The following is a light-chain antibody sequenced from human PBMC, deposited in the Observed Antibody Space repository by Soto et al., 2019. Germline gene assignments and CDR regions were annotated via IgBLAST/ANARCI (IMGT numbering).Light chain of an antibody. CDR3: CSYAGSYTFDVV. CDR1: SSDVGGYNY. V-gene: IGLV2-11*01. J-gene: IGLJ2*01. CDR2: DVS. Sequence: QSALTQPRSVSGSPGQSVTISCTGTSSDVGGYNYVSWYQQHPGKAPKLMIYDVSKRPSGVPDRFSGSKSGNTASLTISGXXXEDEADYYCCSYAGSYTFDVVFGGGTKVTVL.